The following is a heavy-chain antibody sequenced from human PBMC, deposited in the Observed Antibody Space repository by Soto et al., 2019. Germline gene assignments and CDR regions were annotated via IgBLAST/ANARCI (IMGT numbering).Heavy chain of an antibody. D-gene: IGHD1-1*01. V-gene: IGHV3-30*04. CDR2: MSYDGRNK. CDR1: GFTFTNHA. J-gene: IGHJ6*04. Sequence: QVQLVESGGGVVQPGRSLRLSCGASGFTFTNHAMHWVRQAPGKGLEWVAVMSYDGRNKYYADSVKGRFTISRDNSKNTVYLPTNSVRAEDTAVYYCARSRRYSNYYYYAMDVWGKGTTVTVSS. CDR3: ARSRRYSNYYYYAMDV.